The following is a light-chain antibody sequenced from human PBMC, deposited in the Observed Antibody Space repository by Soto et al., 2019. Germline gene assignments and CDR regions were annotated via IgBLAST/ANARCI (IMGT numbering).Light chain of an antibody. CDR1: QSISEY. Sequence: DIQMTQSPSSLSASVGDRVTITCRASQSISEYLNWYQQKPGKAPSLLIYTSSNLQTGVPSRFSGSGSGTHFTLTINSLQPEEFATYYCQQSYNTPRTVGQGTKVDIK. CDR3: QQSYNTPRT. J-gene: IGKJ1*01. V-gene: IGKV1-39*01. CDR2: TSS.